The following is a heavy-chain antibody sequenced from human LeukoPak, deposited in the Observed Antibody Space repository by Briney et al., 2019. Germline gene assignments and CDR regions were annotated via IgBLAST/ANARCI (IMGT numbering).Heavy chain of an antibody. Sequence: SETLSLNCTVSGGSISSYYWSWIRQPPGKGLEWIGYIYYSGSTNYNPSLKSRVTISVDTSKNQFSLKLSSVTAADTAVYYCARYCGGDCSYFDYWGQGTLVTVSS. D-gene: IGHD2-21*02. CDR1: GGSISSYY. J-gene: IGHJ4*02. V-gene: IGHV4-59*01. CDR3: ARYCGGDCSYFDY. CDR2: IYYSGST.